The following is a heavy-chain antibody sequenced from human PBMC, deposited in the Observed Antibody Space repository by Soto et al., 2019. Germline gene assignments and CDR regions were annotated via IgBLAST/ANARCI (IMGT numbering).Heavy chain of an antibody. CDR3: AKAETYDFWSGLHFDY. V-gene: IGHV3-23*01. J-gene: IGHJ4*02. CDR1: GVTFSSFA. CDR2: ISGSGGST. Sequence: GGSLRLSCVASGVTFSSFAMSWVRQAPGKGLEWVSTISGSGGSTYYADSVKGRLTISRDNSKNTLSLHINSRRAEDTAVYYCAKAETYDFWSGLHFDYWGQGTLVTVSS. D-gene: IGHD3-3*01.